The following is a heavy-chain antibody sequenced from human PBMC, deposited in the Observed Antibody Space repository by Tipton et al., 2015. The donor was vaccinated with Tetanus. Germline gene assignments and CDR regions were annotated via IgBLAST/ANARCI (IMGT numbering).Heavy chain of an antibody. V-gene: IGHV1-46*01. CDR1: GYTFTSYY. CDR3: AREFEYSSSSAGGDYYYGMDV. CDR2: INPSGGST. Sequence: QVQLVQSGAEVKKPGASVKVSCKASGYTFTSYYMHWVRQAPGQGLEWMGIINPSGGSTSYAQKFQGRVTMTRDTSTSTVYMELSSLRSEDTAVYYCAREFEYSSSSAGGDYYYGMDVWGQGTTVTVSS. J-gene: IGHJ6*02. D-gene: IGHD6-6*01.